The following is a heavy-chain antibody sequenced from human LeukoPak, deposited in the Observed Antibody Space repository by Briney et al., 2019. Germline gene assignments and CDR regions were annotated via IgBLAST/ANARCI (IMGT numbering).Heavy chain of an antibody. CDR2: INPNSGGT. V-gene: IGHV1-2*02. D-gene: IGHD3-10*01. CDR1: GYTFTGYY. J-gene: IGHJ4*02. CDR3: ARPYGSGTNSPADY. Sequence: ASVKVSCKASGYTFTGYYMHWVRQAPGQGLEWMGWINPNSGGTNYAQKFQGRVTMTRDTSISTAYMELSRLRSDDTAVYYCARPYGSGTNSPADYWGQGTLVTVS.